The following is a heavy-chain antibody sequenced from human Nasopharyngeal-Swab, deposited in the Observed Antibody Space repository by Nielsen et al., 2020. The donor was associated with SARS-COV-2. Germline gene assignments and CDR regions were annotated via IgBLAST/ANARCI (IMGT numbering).Heavy chain of an antibody. V-gene: IGHV5-51*01. Sequence: KVSCKGSGYSFTRYWIGWVRQMPGKGLELMGIIYPGDSDTRYSPSFQGQVTISADKSISTAYLQWSSLKASDTAMYYCARRGYCSGGSCYGYYFDYWGQGTLVTVSS. CDR2: IYPGDSDT. J-gene: IGHJ4*02. CDR3: ARRGYCSGGSCYGYYFDY. D-gene: IGHD2-15*01. CDR1: GYSFTRYW.